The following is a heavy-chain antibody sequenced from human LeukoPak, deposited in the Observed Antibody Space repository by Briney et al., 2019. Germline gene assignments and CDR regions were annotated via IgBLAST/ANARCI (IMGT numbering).Heavy chain of an antibody. Sequence: PSGTLSLTCAVSGDSISSSNWWSWVRQPPGKGLKWLGEIYHRGNIDYNPSFKSRITISIDKSKNQFSLKLSSVTAADTAVYYCARDRVASPWYYFDSWGQGTLVTVSS. CDR3: ARDRVASPWYYFDS. V-gene: IGHV4-4*02. CDR2: IYHRGNI. J-gene: IGHJ4*02. D-gene: IGHD3-3*02. CDR1: GDSISSSNW.